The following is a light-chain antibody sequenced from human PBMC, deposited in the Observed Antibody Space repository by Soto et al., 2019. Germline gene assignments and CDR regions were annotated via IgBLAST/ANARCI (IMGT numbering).Light chain of an antibody. J-gene: IGLJ2*01. CDR1: SSDVGGYNY. CDR3: SSYTSSSTLV. V-gene: IGLV2-14*01. Sequence: QSALTQPASVSGAPGQSITISCTGTSSDVGGYNYVSWYQQHPGKAPKLMIYHVSNRPSGVYNRFSGSKSGITASLTISGLQAEDEADDYCSSYTSSSTLVFGGGTKLSVL. CDR2: HVS.